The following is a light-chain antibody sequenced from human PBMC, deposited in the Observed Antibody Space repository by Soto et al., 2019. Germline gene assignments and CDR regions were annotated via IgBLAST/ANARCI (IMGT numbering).Light chain of an antibody. Sequence: DIHRTQSHNTLSASGASRVTSTCRASQSISSWLAWYQQKPGKAPKLLIYDASSLESGVPSRFSGSGSGTEFTLTISSLQPDDFATYYCQQYNSYSRPFGQGTKVDI. CDR3: QQYNSYSRP. J-gene: IGKJ1*01. CDR1: QSISSW. V-gene: IGKV1-5*01. CDR2: DAS.